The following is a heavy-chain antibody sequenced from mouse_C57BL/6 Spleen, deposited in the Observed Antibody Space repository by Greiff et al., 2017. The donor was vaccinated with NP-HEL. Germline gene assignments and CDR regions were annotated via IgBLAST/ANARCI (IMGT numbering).Heavy chain of an antibody. J-gene: IGHJ4*01. V-gene: IGHV1-42*01. CDR1: GYSFTGYY. Sequence: EVQLQQSGPELVKPGASVKISCKASGYSFTGYYMNWVQQSPEKSLEWIGEINPSTGGTTYNQKFKAKATLTVDKSSSTAYMQLKSLTSEDSAVYYCASTGTDYAMDYWGQGTSVTVSS. CDR2: INPSTGGT. CDR3: ASTGTDYAMDY. D-gene: IGHD4-1*02.